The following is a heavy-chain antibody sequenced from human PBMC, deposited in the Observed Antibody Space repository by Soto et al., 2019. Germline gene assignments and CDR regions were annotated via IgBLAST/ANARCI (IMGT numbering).Heavy chain of an antibody. CDR2: VIAYNYDT. V-gene: IGHV1-18*01. D-gene: IGHD2-15*01. Sequence: ASVKFSFKTSGYIFTSYVVAWVRQAPGQGLECIGWVIAYNYDTTYAQNVQGRVTMTTDTSTSTAYMELTSLTSDDTAVYFCARVGSVAAGRPFDYWGQGTLVTVSS. J-gene: IGHJ4*02. CDR1: GYIFTSYV. CDR3: ARVGSVAAGRPFDY.